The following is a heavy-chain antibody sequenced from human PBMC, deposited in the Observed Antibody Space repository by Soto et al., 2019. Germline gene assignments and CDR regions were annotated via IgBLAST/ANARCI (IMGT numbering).Heavy chain of an antibody. CDR1: GYTFTSYG. D-gene: IGHD1-26*01. CDR2: ISADNYNT. J-gene: IGHJ5*02. V-gene: IGHV1-18*01. CDR3: ARVVGALGHWFDP. Sequence: QVQLVQSGAEVKKPGASVKVSCKASGYTFTSYGLSWVRQAPGQGLEWMGRISADNYNTNYAQKLQGRVTITTDTSTSTAYMELRSLRSDATAVYYCARVVGALGHWFDPWGQGTLVTVSS.